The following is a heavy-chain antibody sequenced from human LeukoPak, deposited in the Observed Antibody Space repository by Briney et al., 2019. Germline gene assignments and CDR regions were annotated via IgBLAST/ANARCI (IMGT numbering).Heavy chain of an antibody. CDR2: INQSGST. J-gene: IGHJ6*03. CDR1: GGSFSGYH. D-gene: IGHD6-13*01. V-gene: IGHV4-34*01. Sequence: SETLSLTCAVYGGSFSGYHWSWIRQPPGKGLEWIGEINQSGSTNYNPSLKSRVTISVDTSKNQFSLKLSSVTAADTAVYYCARSSVIAAAGMNYYYYMDVWGKGTTVTVSS. CDR3: ARSSVIAAAGMNYYYYMDV.